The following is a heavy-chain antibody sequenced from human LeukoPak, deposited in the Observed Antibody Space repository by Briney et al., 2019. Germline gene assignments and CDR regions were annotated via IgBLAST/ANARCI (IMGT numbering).Heavy chain of an antibody. V-gene: IGHV3-30-3*01. D-gene: IGHD2-8*02. CDR2: ISYDGSNK. Sequence: PGGYLRLSCAASGFTFSSYAMHWVRQAPGKGLEWVAVISYDGSNKYYADSVKGRFTISRDNSKNTLYLQMNSLRAEDTAVYYCARDGLLGYFDYWGQGTLVTVSS. CDR1: GFTFSSYA. J-gene: IGHJ4*02. CDR3: ARDGLLGYFDY.